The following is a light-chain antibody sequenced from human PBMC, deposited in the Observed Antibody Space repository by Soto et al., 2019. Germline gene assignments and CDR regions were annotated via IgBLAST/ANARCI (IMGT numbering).Light chain of an antibody. V-gene: IGKV1-5*03. J-gene: IGKJ1*01. CDR3: QNYNTYSEV. CDR2: KAS. CDR1: QTISSW. Sequence: DIQRAGSPSTLSGSVGDRVTIACRSSQTISSWLAWYQQKPGKAPKLLIYKASTLKSRHTSRFSGRGSPTEPLLPTSSVPAHHLASYYCQNYNTYSEVFGQGTKVDIK.